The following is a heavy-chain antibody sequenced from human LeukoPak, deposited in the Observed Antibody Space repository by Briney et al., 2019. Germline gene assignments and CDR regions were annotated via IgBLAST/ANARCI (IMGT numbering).Heavy chain of an antibody. D-gene: IGHD5-24*01. CDR3: ARDNRWLQQY. V-gene: IGHV3-7*03. CDR1: EFTFSSYS. CDR2: IKQDGSEK. J-gene: IGHJ4*02. Sequence: PGGSLRLSCAASEFTFSSYSMNWVRQAPGKGLEWVANIKQDGSEKYYVDSVKGRFTISRDNAKNSLYLQMNSLRAEDTAVYYCARDNRWLQQYWGQGTLVTVSS.